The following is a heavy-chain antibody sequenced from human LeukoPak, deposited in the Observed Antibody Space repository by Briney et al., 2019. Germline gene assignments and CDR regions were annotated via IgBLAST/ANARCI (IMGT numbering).Heavy chain of an antibody. Sequence: ASVKVSCKASGYTFTSYYMHWVRQAPGQGLEWMGIINPSGGSTSYAQKFPGRVTMTRDTSTSTVYMELTSLRSEDTAVYYCARSISMVRGVIIRFFDYWGQGTLVTVSS. V-gene: IGHV1-46*01. CDR1: GYTFTSYY. CDR3: ARSISMVRGVIIRFFDY. J-gene: IGHJ4*02. D-gene: IGHD3-10*01. CDR2: INPSGGST.